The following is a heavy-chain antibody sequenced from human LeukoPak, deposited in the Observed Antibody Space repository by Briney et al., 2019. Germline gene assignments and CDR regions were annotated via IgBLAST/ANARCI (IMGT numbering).Heavy chain of an antibody. CDR2: ISGSGGST. CDR3: AKDAPFWSGIEGWFDP. Sequence: PGGSLRLSCAASGFTFSSHSMNWVRQAPGKGLEWVSAISGSGGSTYYADSVKGRFTISRDNSKNTLYLQMNSLRAEDTAVYYCAKDAPFWSGIEGWFDPWGQGTLVTVSS. V-gene: IGHV3-23*01. D-gene: IGHD3-3*01. CDR1: GFTFSSHS. J-gene: IGHJ5*02.